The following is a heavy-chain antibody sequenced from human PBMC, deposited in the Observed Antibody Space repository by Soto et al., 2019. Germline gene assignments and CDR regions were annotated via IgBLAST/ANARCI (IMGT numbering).Heavy chain of an antibody. Sequence: QVQLVQSGAEVKKPGSSVKVSCKASGGTFSSYTISWVRQAPGQGLEWMGRIIPILGIANYAQKFHGRVTITAXXSXSXDYMELSSLRSEDTAVYYCARSSPPGSYSYYYGMDVWGQGTTVTVSS. D-gene: IGHD3-10*01. CDR2: IIPILGIA. CDR1: GGTFSSYT. V-gene: IGHV1-69*02. J-gene: IGHJ6*02. CDR3: ARSSPPGSYSYYYGMDV.